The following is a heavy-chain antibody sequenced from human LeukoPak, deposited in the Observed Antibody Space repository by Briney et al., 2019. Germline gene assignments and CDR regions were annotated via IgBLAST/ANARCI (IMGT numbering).Heavy chain of an antibody. V-gene: IGHV4-34*12. CDR2: IIHSGST. J-gene: IGHJ3*02. CDR3: ARVLVEDDAFDI. CDR1: GGSFSGYY. Sequence: SETLSLTCAVYGGSFSGYYWSWIRQPPGKGLEWIGEIIHSGSTNYNPSLKSRVTVSIDTSKNQVSLKLSSVTAADTAVYYCARVLVEDDAFDIWGQGTMVTVSS.